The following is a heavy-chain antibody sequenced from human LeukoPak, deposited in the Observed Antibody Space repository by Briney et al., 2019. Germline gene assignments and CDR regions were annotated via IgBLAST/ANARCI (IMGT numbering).Heavy chain of an antibody. CDR3: ARERGLICSGGSCYAFDP. D-gene: IGHD2-15*01. CDR1: GGSFSGYY. V-gene: IGHV4-34*01. CDR2: INHSGST. Sequence: SETLSLTCAVYGGSFSGYYWSWIRQPPGKGLEWIGEINHSGSTNYNPSLKSRITISVDTSKNQFSLKLSSVTAADTAVYYCARERGLICSGGSCYAFDPWGQGTLVTVSS. J-gene: IGHJ5*02.